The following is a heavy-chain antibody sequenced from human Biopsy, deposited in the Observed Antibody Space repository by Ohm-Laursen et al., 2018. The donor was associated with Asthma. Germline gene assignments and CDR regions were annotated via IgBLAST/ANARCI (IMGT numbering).Heavy chain of an antibody. Sequence: SLGLSCSASGFTFSSFGMHWVRQAPGKGLEWVACISYDGSNKYYADSVKGRSTISRDNSKNTLYLQMNSLRAEDTAVYYCASYEVVTAILPMDVWGQGTTVTVSS. V-gene: IGHV3-30*03. CDR2: ISYDGSNK. CDR3: ASYEVVTAILPMDV. J-gene: IGHJ6*02. D-gene: IGHD2-21*02. CDR1: GFTFSSFG.